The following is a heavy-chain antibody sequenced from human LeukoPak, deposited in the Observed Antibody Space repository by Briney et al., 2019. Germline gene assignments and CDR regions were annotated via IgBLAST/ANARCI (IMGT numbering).Heavy chain of an antibody. Sequence: GGSLRLSCAASGFTFSSYSMNWVRQAPGKGVEGVSSISSSSSYIYYADSVKGRFTISRDNANNSLYLQMKSLRGEDTAVYYCARDHVVSSGYDYWGRGPLAIVTS. CDR1: GFTFSSYS. CDR3: ARDHVVSSGYDY. V-gene: IGHV3-21*01. D-gene: IGHD6-19*01. CDR2: ISSSSSYI. J-gene: IGHJ4*02.